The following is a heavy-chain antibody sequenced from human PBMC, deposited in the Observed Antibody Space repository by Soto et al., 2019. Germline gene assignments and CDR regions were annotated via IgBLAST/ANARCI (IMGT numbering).Heavy chain of an antibody. J-gene: IGHJ4*02. D-gene: IGHD2-21*02. CDR2: INPNSGGT. CDR1: GYTFTGYY. CDR3: ARMNIIVVVTAIHPYLDY. V-gene: IGHV1-2*02. Sequence: RASVKVSCKASGYTFTGYYMHWVRQAPGQGLEWMGWINPNSGGTNYAQKFQGRVTMTRDTSISTAYMELSRLRSDDTAVYYCARMNIIVVVTAIHPYLDYWGQGTLVTVSS.